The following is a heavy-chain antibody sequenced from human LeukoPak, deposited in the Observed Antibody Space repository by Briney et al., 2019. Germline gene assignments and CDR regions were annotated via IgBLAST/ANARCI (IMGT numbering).Heavy chain of an antibody. J-gene: IGHJ4*02. V-gene: IGHV3-74*01. CDR2: INEDGSTT. D-gene: IGHD1-20*01. Sequence: PGGSLRLSCAASGFTFSSNWMHWVRQAPGKGLVWVSRINEDGSTTNYADSVKGRFTISRDNARNTLYLQMNSLRAEDTAVYYCASLGGITVTGPYDFDYWGQGTVATVSS. CDR3: ASLGGITVTGPYDFDY. CDR1: GFTFSSNW.